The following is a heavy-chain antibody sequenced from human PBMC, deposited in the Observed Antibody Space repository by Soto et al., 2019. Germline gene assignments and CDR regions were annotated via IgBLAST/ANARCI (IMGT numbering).Heavy chain of an antibody. CDR1: GFTFRNYD. V-gene: IGHV3-23*01. CDR2: ISARGGGP. CDR3: ARRREGPSGYYPEDY. J-gene: IGHJ4*02. D-gene: IGHD3-9*01. Sequence: EVQLLESGGGLVQPGGSLRLSCAASGFTFRNYDMSWVRQAPGKGLEWVSAISARGGGPYYTESVRGRFTISRDNSKNTLYLEMNGGRVEDTAVYYCARRREGPSGYYPEDYWGQGTLVTVSS.